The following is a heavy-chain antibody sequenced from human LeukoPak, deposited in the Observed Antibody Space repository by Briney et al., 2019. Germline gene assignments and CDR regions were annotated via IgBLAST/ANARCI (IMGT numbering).Heavy chain of an antibody. CDR2: IRQDGSKK. CDR1: GFTFNTFW. V-gene: IGHV3-7*01. J-gene: IGHJ4*02. Sequence: GGSLRLSCAAPGFTFNTFWMSWVRQAPGKGLEWVANIRQDGSKKFYVDSVKGRFTISRDNARNTLFLQMNSLTVEDTAVYYCARDEPSGSVVDYWGQGALVTVSS. CDR3: ARDEPSGSVVDY. D-gene: IGHD1-26*01.